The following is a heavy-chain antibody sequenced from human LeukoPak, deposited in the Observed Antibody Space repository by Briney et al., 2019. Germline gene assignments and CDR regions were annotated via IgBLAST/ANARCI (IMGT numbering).Heavy chain of an antibody. CDR2: IWYDGSDQ. CDR1: GFTFSSHG. D-gene: IGHD3-10*01. Sequence: GGSLRLSCAASGFTFSSHGMHWVRQAPGKGLEWVGFIWYDGSDQDYVDSVKGRFTISRDNSRNTLYLQMNSLRAEDTAVYYCAKTRLYQVRGVLFDYWGQGTLVTVSS. V-gene: IGHV3-30*02. CDR3: AKTRLYQVRGVLFDY. J-gene: IGHJ4*02.